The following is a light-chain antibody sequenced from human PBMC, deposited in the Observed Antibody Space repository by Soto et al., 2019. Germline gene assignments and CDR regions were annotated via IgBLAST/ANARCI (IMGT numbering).Light chain of an antibody. J-gene: IGKJ1*01. CDR3: QHYGSSPQT. V-gene: IGKV3-20*01. Sequence: EIVLTQSPGTLSLSPGERATLSCRASQSVDSSFLAWYQQKPGQAPRLLIYGASSRATGIPDRFSGSGSGTDFTVTISRLEPEDFAVYYCQHYGSSPQTFGQGTKVEIK. CDR1: QSVDSSF. CDR2: GAS.